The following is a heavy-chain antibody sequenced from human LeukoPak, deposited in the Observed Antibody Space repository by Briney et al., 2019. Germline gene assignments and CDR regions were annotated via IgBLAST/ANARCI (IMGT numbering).Heavy chain of an antibody. V-gene: IGHV1-2*02. CDR1: GYTFTGYY. CDR2: INPNSGCT. J-gene: IGHJ4*02. Sequence: ASVKVSCKASGYTFTGYYMHWVRQAPGQGLEWMGWINPNSGCTKYAQKLQGRVTMTRDTSISTAYMELSRLTSDDTAVYYCARGGTVMPIDYWGQGTLATVSS. CDR3: ARGGTVMPIDY. D-gene: IGHD2-8*02.